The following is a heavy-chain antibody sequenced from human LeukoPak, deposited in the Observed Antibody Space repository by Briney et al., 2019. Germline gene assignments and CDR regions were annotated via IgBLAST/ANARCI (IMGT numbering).Heavy chain of an antibody. D-gene: IGHD6-19*01. Sequence: SETLSLTCTVSGGSISGYYWSWIRQPPGKGLEWIGYIYYSGSTNYNPSLKSRVTISVDTSKNQFSLKLSSVTAADTAVYYCARLPTRDSSGWYYFDYWGQGTLVTVSS. CDR3: ARLPTRDSSGWYYFDY. J-gene: IGHJ4*02. V-gene: IGHV4-59*08. CDR1: GGSISGYY. CDR2: IYYSGST.